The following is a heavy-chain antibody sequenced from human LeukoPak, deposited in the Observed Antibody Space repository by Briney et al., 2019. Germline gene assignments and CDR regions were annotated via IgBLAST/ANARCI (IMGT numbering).Heavy chain of an antibody. J-gene: IGHJ4*02. Sequence: SETLSLTCTVSGGSISSGGYYWSWIRQHPGKGLEWIGYIYYSGSTYYNPSLKSRVTISVDTSKNQFSLKLSSVTAADTAVYYCARSRRDGYNPGPFFDYWGQGTLVTVSS. D-gene: IGHD5-24*01. V-gene: IGHV4-31*03. CDR1: GGSISSGGYY. CDR2: IYYSGST. CDR3: ARSRRDGYNPGPFFDY.